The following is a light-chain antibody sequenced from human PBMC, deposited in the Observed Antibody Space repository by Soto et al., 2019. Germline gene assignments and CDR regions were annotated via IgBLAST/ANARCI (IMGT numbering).Light chain of an antibody. J-gene: IGKJ1*01. CDR2: GAS. Sequence: IVMTQSPSTLSVSPGEKATLSCRASQSVSNNLAWFQQKPGQVPRLLIYGASNRATGVSARFSGSGSGTDFTLTISSLEPEDFAVYYCQQLTDWPPQWTFGQGTKVDIK. CDR1: QSVSNN. V-gene: IGKV3-11*01. CDR3: QQLTDWPPQWT.